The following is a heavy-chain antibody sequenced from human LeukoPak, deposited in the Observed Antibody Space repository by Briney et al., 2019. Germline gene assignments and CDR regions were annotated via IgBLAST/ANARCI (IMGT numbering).Heavy chain of an antibody. CDR1: GGSFSGYY. CDR2: INHSGST. J-gene: IGHJ4*02. V-gene: IGHV4-34*01. CDR3: ARGSPWATTLTLYYFDY. D-gene: IGHD1-7*01. Sequence: SETLSLTCAVYGGSFSGYYWSWIRQPPGKGLEWIGEINHSGSTNYNPSLKSRVTISVDTSKNQFSLKLSSVTAADTAVYYCARGSPWATTLTLYYFDYWGQGTLVTVSS.